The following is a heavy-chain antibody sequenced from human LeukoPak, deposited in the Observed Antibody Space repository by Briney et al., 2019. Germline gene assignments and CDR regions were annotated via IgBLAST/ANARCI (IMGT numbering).Heavy chain of an antibody. CDR3: VSFYETY. J-gene: IGHJ4*02. Sequence: GGSLRLSCAASGNYWMHWVRHAPGKGLVWVSHINSDGSWTSYADPVKGRFTISKDNAKNTVYLQMNNLRAEDTAVYYCVSFYETYWGRGTLVTVSS. V-gene: IGHV3-74*01. D-gene: IGHD2-2*01. CDR1: GNYW. CDR2: INSDGSWT.